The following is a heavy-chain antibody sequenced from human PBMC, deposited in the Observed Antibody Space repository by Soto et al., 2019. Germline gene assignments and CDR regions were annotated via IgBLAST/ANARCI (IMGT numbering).Heavy chain of an antibody. Sequence: LSLTCAVSGGSISSGGYSWSWIRQPPGKGLEWIGYIYHSGSTYYNPSLKSRVTISVDRSKNQFSLKLSSVTAADTAVYYCARTVVTPTAWFDPWGQGTLVTVSS. CDR3: ARTVVTPTAWFDP. V-gene: IGHV4-30-2*01. D-gene: IGHD2-15*01. CDR2: IYHSGST. J-gene: IGHJ5*02. CDR1: GGSISSGGYS.